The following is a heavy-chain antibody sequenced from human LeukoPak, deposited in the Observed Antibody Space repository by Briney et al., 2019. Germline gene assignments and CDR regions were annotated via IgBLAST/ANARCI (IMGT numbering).Heavy chain of an antibody. J-gene: IGHJ6*02. D-gene: IGHD3-3*01. CDR1: GGSTSSYY. V-gene: IGHV4-59*01. CDR2: IYYSGST. CDR3: ARVGATDDFWSGYKSYGMDV. Sequence: PSETLSLTCTVSGGSTSSYYWSWIRQPPGKGLEWIGYIYYSGSTNYNPSLKSRVTVSVDTSKNQFSLKLSSVTAADTAVYYCARVGATDDFWSGYKSYGMDVWGQGTTVTVSS.